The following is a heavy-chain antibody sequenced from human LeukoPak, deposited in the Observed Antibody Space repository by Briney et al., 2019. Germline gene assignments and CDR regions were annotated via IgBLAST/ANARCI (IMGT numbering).Heavy chain of an antibody. J-gene: IGHJ3*02. CDR2: INYSGPT. CDR3: ARGKSAFDI. V-gene: IGHV4-39*07. CDR1: GDSISNTYYY. Sequence: SETLSLTCTVSGDSISNTYYYWAWIRQPPGKGLEWIGGINYSGPTYYNPSLRSRVTISLDTAKNQFSLKLTSVTAADTAVYYCARGKSAFDIWGQGTMVTVSS.